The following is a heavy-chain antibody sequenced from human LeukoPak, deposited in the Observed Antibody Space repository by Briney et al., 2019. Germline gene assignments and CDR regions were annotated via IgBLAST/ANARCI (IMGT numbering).Heavy chain of an antibody. D-gene: IGHD6-13*01. CDR1: GGSISSYY. V-gene: IGHV4-59*08. CDR2: IYYSGST. CDR3: ARHAIAAAGTGRRVWFDP. Sequence: SSETLSLTCTVSGGSISSYYWSWIRQPPGKGLEWIGYIYYSGSTNYNPSLKSRVTISVDTSKNKFSLKLSSVTAADTAVYYCARHAIAAAGTGRRVWFDPWGQGTLVTVSS. J-gene: IGHJ5*02.